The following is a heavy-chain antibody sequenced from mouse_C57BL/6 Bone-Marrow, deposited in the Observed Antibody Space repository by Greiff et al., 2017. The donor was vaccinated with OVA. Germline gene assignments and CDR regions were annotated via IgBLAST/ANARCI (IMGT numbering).Heavy chain of an antibody. D-gene: IGHD2-5*01. Sequence: QVQLQQPGAELVKPGASVKLSCKASGYTFTSYWMHWVKQRPGQGLEWIGMIHPNSGSTNYNEKFKSKATLTVDKSSSTAYMQLSSLTSEDSAVYYCDAYSNHWDVGMDYWGQGTSVTVSS. J-gene: IGHJ4*01. CDR1: GYTFTSYW. V-gene: IGHV1-64*01. CDR3: DAYSNHWDVGMDY. CDR2: IHPNSGST.